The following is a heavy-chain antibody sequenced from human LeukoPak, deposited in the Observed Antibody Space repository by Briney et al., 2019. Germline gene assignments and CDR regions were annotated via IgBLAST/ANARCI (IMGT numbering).Heavy chain of an antibody. CDR2: INPNSGGT. Sequence: GASVKVSCKASGYTFTGYYMHWVRQAPGQGLEWMGWINPNSGGTNYAQKFQGRVTMTRDTSISTAYMELSSLRSDDTAVYYCARVNTMVRGVDAFDIWGQGTMVTVSS. D-gene: IGHD3-10*01. J-gene: IGHJ3*02. CDR3: ARVNTMVRGVDAFDI. CDR1: GYTFTGYY. V-gene: IGHV1-2*02.